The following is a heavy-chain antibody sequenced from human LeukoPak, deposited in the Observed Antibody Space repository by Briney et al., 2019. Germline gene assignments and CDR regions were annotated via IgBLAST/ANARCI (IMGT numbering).Heavy chain of an antibody. J-gene: IGHJ6*03. D-gene: IGHD5-18*01. CDR3: ARGHTAMVPLDYYYMDV. CDR2: TYYRSKWYN. Sequence: SQTLSPTCAISGDSVSSNSAAWNWIRQSPSRGLEWLGRTYYRSKWYNDYAVSVESRITINPDTSKNQFSLQLNSVTPEDTAVYYCARGHTAMVPLDYYYMDVWGKGTTVTVSS. CDR1: GDSVSSNSAA. V-gene: IGHV6-1*01.